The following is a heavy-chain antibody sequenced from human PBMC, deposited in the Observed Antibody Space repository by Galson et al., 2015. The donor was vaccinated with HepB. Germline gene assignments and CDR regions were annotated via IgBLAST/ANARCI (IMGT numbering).Heavy chain of an antibody. V-gene: IGHV1-3*01. Sequence: SVKVSCKASGYTFTSYAMHWVRQAPGQRLEWMGWINAGNGNTKYSQKFQGRVTITRDTSAGTAYMELSSLRSEDTAVYYCARSIAAAGSRRPLDYWGQGTLVTVSS. D-gene: IGHD6-13*01. CDR3: ARSIAAAGSRRPLDY. J-gene: IGHJ4*02. CDR2: INAGNGNT. CDR1: GYTFTSYA.